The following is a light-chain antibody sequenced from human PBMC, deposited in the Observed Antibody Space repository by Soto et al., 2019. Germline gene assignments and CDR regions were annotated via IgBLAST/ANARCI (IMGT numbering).Light chain of an antibody. CDR3: QHYSSSPVT. Sequence: EVVLTQSQGTLSFSPGERSTLSCRSSQSLSSNFLAWYQQKPGQPPRLLIFDASSRATDIPDRFSGRGSGTDFSLTITRLAPEAFALYYCQHYSSSPVTFG. CDR1: QSLSSNF. CDR2: DAS. V-gene: IGKV3-20*01. J-gene: IGKJ5*01.